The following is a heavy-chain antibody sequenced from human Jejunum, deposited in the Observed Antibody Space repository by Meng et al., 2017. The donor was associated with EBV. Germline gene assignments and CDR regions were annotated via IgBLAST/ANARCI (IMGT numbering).Heavy chain of an antibody. V-gene: IGHV2-5*02. J-gene: IGHJ4*02. CDR1: GFSVTSSGVA. D-gene: IGHD5-24*01. CDR2: IYWDDDK. CDR3: AHKGDGFNYAFNS. Sequence: QITLKESGPTLVKPXXXXTXTXTFSGFSVTSSGVAVGWLRQPPGKALEWLALIYWDDDKRYSPSLKSRLTITKDTSKNQVVLTLTNVDPTDTATYYCAHKGDGFNYAFNSWGQGTLVTVSS.